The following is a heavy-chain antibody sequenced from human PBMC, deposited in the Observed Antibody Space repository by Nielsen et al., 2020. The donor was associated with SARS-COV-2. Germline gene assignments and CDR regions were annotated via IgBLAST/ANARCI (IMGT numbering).Heavy chain of an antibody. CDR3: ARDSENYDFWSGYYKTHGMDV. V-gene: IGHV3-48*01. J-gene: IGHJ6*02. CDR1: GFTFSSYS. D-gene: IGHD3-3*01. Sequence: GGSLRLSCAASGFTFSSYSMNWVRQAPGKGLEWVSYISSSSSTIYYADSVKGRFTISRDNAKNSLYLQMNSLRAEDTAVYYCARDSENYDFWSGYYKTHGMDVWGQGTTVTVSS. CDR2: ISSSSSTI.